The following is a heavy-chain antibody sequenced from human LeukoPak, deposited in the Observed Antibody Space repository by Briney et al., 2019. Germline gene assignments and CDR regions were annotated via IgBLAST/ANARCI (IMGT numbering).Heavy chain of an antibody. J-gene: IGHJ4*02. CDR1: GGSISSYY. V-gene: IGHV4-59*01. CDR3: ARGVYKAAAQYAY. D-gene: IGHD6-13*01. Sequence: PSETLSLTCTVPGGSISSYYWSWIRQPPGKGLEWMGYIYYSGTTNYNPSLKSRVTISVDTSKHQFSLKLSSVTAADTAVYYCARGVYKAAAQYAYWGQGTLVTVSS. CDR2: IYYSGTT.